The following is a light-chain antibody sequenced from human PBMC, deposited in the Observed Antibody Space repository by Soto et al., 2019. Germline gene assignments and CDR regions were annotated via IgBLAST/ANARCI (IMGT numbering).Light chain of an antibody. J-gene: IGLJ2*01. CDR3: AAWDDILSGPV. V-gene: IGLV1-47*01. CDR1: SSNIGTNY. Sequence: QAVVTQAPSASGTPGQRVTISCSGSSSNIGTNYVYWYQQLPGTAPKLLIQRNNQRPSGVPDRFSGSKSDTSASLAISGLRSDDEADYYCAAWDDILSGPVFGGGTKLTVL. CDR2: RNN.